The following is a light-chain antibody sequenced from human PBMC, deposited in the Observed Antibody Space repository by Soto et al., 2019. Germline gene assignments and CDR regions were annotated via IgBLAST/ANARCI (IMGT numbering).Light chain of an antibody. V-gene: IGKV1-39*01. CDR3: QQIYSTPPT. Sequence: DIQMTQSPSSLSASVGDRVTITCRASQSISSYLNWYQQKPGKAPKPLIYAAYSLQSGVPSRFSGSGSGTNFTLTISCLPPEDFATYYCQQIYSTPPTFGGGTKVDIK. CDR2: AAY. J-gene: IGKJ4*01. CDR1: QSISSY.